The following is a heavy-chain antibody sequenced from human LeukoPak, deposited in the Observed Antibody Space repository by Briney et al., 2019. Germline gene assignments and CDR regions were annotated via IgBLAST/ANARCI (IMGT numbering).Heavy chain of an antibody. D-gene: IGHD4-17*01. V-gene: IGHV3-53*01. CDR3: ARDNDYGDQHYGMDV. J-gene: IGHJ6*02. Sequence: GGSLRLSCAASGFTFSNYAMSWVRQAPGKGLEWVSVIYSGGSTYYADSVKGRFTISRDNSKNTLYLQMNSLRAEDTAVYYCARDNDYGDQHYGMDVWGQGTTVTVSS. CDR2: IYSGGST. CDR1: GFTFSNYA.